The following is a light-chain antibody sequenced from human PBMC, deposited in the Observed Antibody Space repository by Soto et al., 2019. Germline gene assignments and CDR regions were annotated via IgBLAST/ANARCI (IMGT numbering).Light chain of an antibody. CDR2: AAS. J-gene: IGKJ1*01. CDR1: QGIRND. Sequence: DIQMTQSPSSLSASVGDRVTITCRASQGIRNDLGWYQQKPGKAPKRLIYAASSLQSGVPSRFRGSGSATELPLTLSSLQPEDFATYYCLQHNSYPRRTFGQGTKVEIQ. V-gene: IGKV1-17*01. CDR3: LQHNSYPRRT.